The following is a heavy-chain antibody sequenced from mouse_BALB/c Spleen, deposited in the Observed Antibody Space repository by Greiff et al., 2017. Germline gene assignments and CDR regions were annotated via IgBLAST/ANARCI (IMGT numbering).Heavy chain of an antibody. CDR3: ARDQGGYYAWFAY. CDR2: IWGDGST. V-gene: IGHV2-6-7*01. D-gene: IGHD2-3*01. Sequence: VQLKESGPGLVAPSQSLSITCTVSGFSLTGYGVNWVRQPPGKGLEWLGMIWGDGSTDYNSALKSRLSISKDNSKSQVFLKMNSLQTDDTARYYCARDQGGYYAWFAYWGQGTLVTVSA. J-gene: IGHJ3*01. CDR1: GFSLTGYG.